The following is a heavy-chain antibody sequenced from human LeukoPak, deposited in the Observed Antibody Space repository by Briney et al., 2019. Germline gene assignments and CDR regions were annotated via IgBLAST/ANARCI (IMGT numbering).Heavy chain of an antibody. Sequence: ASVKVSCKASGYTLTSYGITWVRQAPGQGLEWMGWISANNVNTYYSQKLQGRVTMTTDTSTSTAYMELRSLRSDDTAVYYCARDRGRFLEWLPRTDDAFDIWGQGTMVTVSS. CDR1: GYTLTSYG. J-gene: IGHJ3*02. D-gene: IGHD3-3*01. V-gene: IGHV1-18*01. CDR2: ISANNVNT. CDR3: ARDRGRFLEWLPRTDDAFDI.